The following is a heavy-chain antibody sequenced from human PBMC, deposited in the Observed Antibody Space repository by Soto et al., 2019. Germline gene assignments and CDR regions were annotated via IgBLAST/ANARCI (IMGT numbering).Heavy chain of an antibody. CDR1: GFTFTRHS. CDR3: ARGSGTDTGDALDI. CDR2: ISGTGTFI. J-gene: IGHJ3*02. V-gene: IGHV3-21*06. Sequence: EVQLVESGGGLVKPGGSLRLSCAASGFTFTRHSMNWVRQAPGKGLEWVSCISGTGTFIYYSDSVKGRFTISRGDAKTSLYLQMNSLTAEDTAVYYCARGSGTDTGDALDIWGPGTMVTVS. D-gene: IGHD2-21*02.